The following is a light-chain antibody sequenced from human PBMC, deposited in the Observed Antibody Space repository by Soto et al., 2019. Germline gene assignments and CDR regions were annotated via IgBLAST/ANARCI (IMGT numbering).Light chain of an antibody. Sequence: EIVLTQSPATLSLSPGERATLSCRASQSVSRSLAWYQQKPGQTPRLLIYDASSRATGIQARFSGSGSGTDFTLSISSLEPEDFAVYYCQKRSNWPLLFTFGPGTKVDIK. CDR1: QSVSRS. V-gene: IGKV3-11*01. CDR2: DAS. CDR3: QKRSNWPLLFT. J-gene: IGKJ3*01.